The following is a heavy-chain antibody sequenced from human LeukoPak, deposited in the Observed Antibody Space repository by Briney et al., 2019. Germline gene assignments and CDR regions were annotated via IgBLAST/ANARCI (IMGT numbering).Heavy chain of an antibody. V-gene: IGHV3-23*01. CDR3: ATHTYGYVMVY. J-gene: IGHJ4*02. Sequence: PGGSLRLSCGASGFIFRSFGMSWVRQAPGLGLEWVSAIGSNGINTYYADSVKGRFTISRDNSKNTLSLQMNSLRVEDTALYYCATHTYGYVMVYWGQGTLVTVSS. D-gene: IGHD5-18*01. CDR2: IGSNGINT. CDR1: GFIFRSFG.